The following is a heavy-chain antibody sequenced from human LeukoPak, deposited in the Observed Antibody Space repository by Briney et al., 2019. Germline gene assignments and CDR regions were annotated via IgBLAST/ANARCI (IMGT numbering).Heavy chain of an antibody. CDR1: GGSISSSSYY. CDR3: ARGGGSSSDAFDI. Sequence: SETLSLTCTVSGGSISSSSYYWGWIRQPPGKGLEWIASIHYSGATYYNPSLKSRVTISVDKSKNQFSLKLSSVTAADTAVYYCARGGGSSSDAFDIWGQGTMVTVSS. D-gene: IGHD4-23*01. CDR2: IHYSGAT. J-gene: IGHJ3*02. V-gene: IGHV4-39*07.